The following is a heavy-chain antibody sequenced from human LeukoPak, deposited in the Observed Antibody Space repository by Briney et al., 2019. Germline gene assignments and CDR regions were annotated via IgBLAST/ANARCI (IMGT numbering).Heavy chain of an antibody. CDR1: GFTFSSYS. D-gene: IGHD4-17*01. J-gene: IGHJ2*01. CDR2: IYSGGST. Sequence: PGGSLRLSCAASGFTFSSYSMNWVRQAPGKGLEWVSVIYSGGSTYYADSVKGRFTISRDNSKNTLHLQMNSLRAEDTAVYYCARDPGDDYGDYSQGYFDLWGRGTLVTVSS. CDR3: ARDPGDDYGDYSQGYFDL. V-gene: IGHV3-53*01.